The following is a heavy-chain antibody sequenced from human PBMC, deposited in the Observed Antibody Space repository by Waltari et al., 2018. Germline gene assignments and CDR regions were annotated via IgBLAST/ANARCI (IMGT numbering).Heavy chain of an antibody. D-gene: IGHD3-9*01. J-gene: IGHJ6*02. CDR2: ISWNGGSM. CDR1: GFTFDDYA. CDR3: ARDLFGKDGWHDPLTGYTRFSQHYPMDV. V-gene: IGHV3-9*01. Sequence: EVQLVESGGGLVQTGRSLRLSCAASGFTFDDYAMHWVRQAPGKGLEWVSGISWNGGSMGYADSVKGRFTISRDNAKNSLYLQMNSLRADDTATYYCARDLFGKDGWHDPLTGYTRFSQHYPMDVWGQGTSVTVSS.